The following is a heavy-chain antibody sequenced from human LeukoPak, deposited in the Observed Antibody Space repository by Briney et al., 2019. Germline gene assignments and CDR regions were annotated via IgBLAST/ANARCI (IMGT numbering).Heavy chain of an antibody. CDR3: ASHWAQQLVSDY. Sequence: GGSLRLSCAASGFTFSSYGMHWVRQAPGKGLEWVAVVSYDGRNKYYADSVKGRFTISRDNSKNTLYLQMNSLRAEDTAVYYCASHWAQQLVSDYWGQGTLVTVSS. CDR2: VSYDGRNK. D-gene: IGHD6-13*01. CDR1: GFTFSSYG. J-gene: IGHJ4*02. V-gene: IGHV3-30*03.